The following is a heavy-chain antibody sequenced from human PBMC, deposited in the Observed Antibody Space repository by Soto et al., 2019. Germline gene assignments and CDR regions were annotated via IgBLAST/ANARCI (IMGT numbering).Heavy chain of an antibody. J-gene: IGHJ6*03. CDR1: GGSISSSSYY. Sequence: SETLSLTCTVSGGSISSSSYYWGWIRQPPGKGLEWIGSIYYSGSTYYNPSLKSRVTISVDTSKNQFSLKLSSVTAADTAVYYCLLRSHDMGYYYYMDVWGKGTTVTVSS. CDR3: LLRSHDMGYYYYMDV. CDR2: IYYSGST. V-gene: IGHV4-39*01. D-gene: IGHD1-1*01.